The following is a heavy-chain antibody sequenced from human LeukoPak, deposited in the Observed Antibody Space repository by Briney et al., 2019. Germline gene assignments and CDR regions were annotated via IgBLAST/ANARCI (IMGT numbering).Heavy chain of an antibody. Sequence: PSETLSLTCTVSGVSITSYYWSWIRQPPGKGLGWIGTIYYSGSTTYNPSLKSRVTISVDTSKTHFSLKLSSVTAADTAVYYCARHGNYYDSSGYNDYFDYWGQGTLGTVSS. CDR2: IYYSGST. V-gene: IGHV4-59*08. CDR1: GVSITSYY. CDR3: ARHGNYYDSSGYNDYFDY. D-gene: IGHD3-22*01. J-gene: IGHJ4*02.